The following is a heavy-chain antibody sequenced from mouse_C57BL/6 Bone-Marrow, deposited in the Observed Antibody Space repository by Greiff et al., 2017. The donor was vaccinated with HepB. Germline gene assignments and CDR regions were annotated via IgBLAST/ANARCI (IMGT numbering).Heavy chain of an antibody. Sequence: DVMLVESGGGLVKPGGSLKLSCAASGFTFSSYAMSWVRQTPEKRLEWVATISDGGSYTYYPDNVKGRFTISRDNAKNNLYLQMSHLKSEDTAMYYCARDNGSSYYAMDYWGQGTSVTVSS. CDR2: ISDGGSYT. V-gene: IGHV5-4*01. D-gene: IGHD1-1*01. CDR3: ARDNGSSYYAMDY. J-gene: IGHJ4*01. CDR1: GFTFSSYA.